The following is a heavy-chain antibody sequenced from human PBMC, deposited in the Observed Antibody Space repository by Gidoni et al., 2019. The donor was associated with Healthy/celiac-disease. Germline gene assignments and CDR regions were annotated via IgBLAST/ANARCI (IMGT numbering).Heavy chain of an antibody. D-gene: IGHD2-15*01. J-gene: IGHJ6*02. V-gene: IGHV1-69*19. Sequence: QVQLVQSGAEVKKPGSSVKVSCKASGGPFRSYAISWVRPAPGQGLDWMGGIIPIFDTANYAQKFQGSVTITADESTSTAYMEMSSLISEDTAVYYCARGPMGRTRYCSCGSCYPPTRYYGMDVWGQGTTVTVSS. CDR2: IIPIFDTA. CDR1: GGPFRSYA. CDR3: ARGPMGRTRYCSCGSCYPPTRYYGMDV.